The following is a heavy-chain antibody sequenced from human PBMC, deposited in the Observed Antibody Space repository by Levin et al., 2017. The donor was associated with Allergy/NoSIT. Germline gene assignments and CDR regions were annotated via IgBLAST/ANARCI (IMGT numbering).Heavy chain of an antibody. V-gene: IGHV3-7*01. CDR2: LNRNGDEN. CDR1: GFTFSDYW. CDR3: ARGGFCSGVSCASLVF. Sequence: GGSLRLSCAASGFTFSDYWMSWVRQAPGKGLEWVANLNRNGDENSYVDSVKGRFTISRDNAKNSLYLQMNSLRDEDTAVYYCARGGFCSGVSCASLVFWGQGTLVTVSS. D-gene: IGHD2-15*01. J-gene: IGHJ4*02.